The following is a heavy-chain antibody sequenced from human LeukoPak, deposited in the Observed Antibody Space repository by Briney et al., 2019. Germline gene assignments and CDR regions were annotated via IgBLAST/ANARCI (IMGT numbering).Heavy chain of an antibody. CDR2: ISGSGGST. CDR1: GFTFSSYA. D-gene: IGHD2-2*01. CDR3: ANHYGNRYYAPSD. Sequence: PGGSLRLSCAASGFTFSSYAMSWVRQAPGKGLEWVSAISGSGGSTYYADSVKGRFTISRDNSKNTLYLQMDSLRAEDTAVYYCANHYGNRYYAPSDWGQGTLVTVSS. V-gene: IGHV3-23*01. J-gene: IGHJ4*02.